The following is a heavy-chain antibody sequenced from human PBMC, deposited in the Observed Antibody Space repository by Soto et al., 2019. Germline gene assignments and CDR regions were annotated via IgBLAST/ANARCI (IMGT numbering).Heavy chain of an antibody. D-gene: IGHD2-15*01. CDR1: GFSVTYTY. J-gene: IGHJ5*02. CDR3: ARSDCSSGSCPNWFDP. V-gene: IGHV3-66*01. CDR2: IYRGGRT. Sequence: EVQLVESGGGLVQPGGSLRLSCAASGFSVTYTYMSWIRQAPGKGLEWVSVIYRGGRTFYADSVRGRFTISRDEVKNTHYLQMPSLRPEDTAVYFCARSDCSSGSCPNWFDPWGQGTPVIVSS.